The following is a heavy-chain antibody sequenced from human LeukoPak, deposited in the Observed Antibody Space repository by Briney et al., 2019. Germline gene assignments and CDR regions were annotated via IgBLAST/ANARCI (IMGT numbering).Heavy chain of an antibody. V-gene: IGHV4-30-2*01. CDR1: GASISSGDYS. Sequence: SETLSLTCTVSGASISSGDYSWSWIRQPPGKGLEWIGYIYHSGSTLYNPPLKSRVTISVDKSKNQFSLKLSSVTAADTAVYYCARNPTGIAAAGMFDYWGQGTLVTVSS. J-gene: IGHJ4*02. CDR2: IYHSGST. D-gene: IGHD6-13*01. CDR3: ARNPTGIAAAGMFDY.